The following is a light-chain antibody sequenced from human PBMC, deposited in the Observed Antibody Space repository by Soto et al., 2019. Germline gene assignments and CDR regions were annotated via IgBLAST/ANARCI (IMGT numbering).Light chain of an antibody. V-gene: IGLV1-40*01. CDR3: QSYDSSLSGSVV. J-gene: IGLJ2*01. Sequence: QPVLTQPPSVSGAPGQRVTISCTGSSSNIGAGYDVHWYQQLPGTAPKLLIYVNSNRPSGVPDRFSGSKSGTSASLAIPGLQAEDEADYYCQSYDSSLSGSVVFGGGTKLTVL. CDR1: SSNIGAGYD. CDR2: VNS.